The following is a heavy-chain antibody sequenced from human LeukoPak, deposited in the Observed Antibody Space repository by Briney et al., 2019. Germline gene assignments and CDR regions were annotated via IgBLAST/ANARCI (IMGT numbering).Heavy chain of an antibody. D-gene: IGHD2-15*01. J-gene: IGHJ4*02. CDR1: GFTFSSCG. CDR2: MSGSGTSR. Sequence: GGSLRLSCAASGFTFSSCGMSWVRQAPGKWLEWVSGMSGSGTSRYYADSVKGRFTISRDNSKNSLYLQMNSLRAEDTAVYYCAKETRVGEVVAAIMIDYWGQGTLVTVSS. CDR3: AKETRVGEVVAAIMIDY. V-gene: IGHV3-23*01.